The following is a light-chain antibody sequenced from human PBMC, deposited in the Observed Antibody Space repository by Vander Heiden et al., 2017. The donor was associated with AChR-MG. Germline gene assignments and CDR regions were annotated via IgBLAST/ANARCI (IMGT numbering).Light chain of an antibody. CDR1: QSISTY. CDR3: QQTYSNPRT. CDR2: SAS. Sequence: DIQMTQSPSTQSASVGDRVTITRRASQSISTYLHWYKQKPGNAPHVVIHSASNLQSGVPSSFSGRGSGTDFTLTISSLQLEDFATCYCQQTYSNPRTFGQGTKVEIK. V-gene: IGKV1-39*01. J-gene: IGKJ1*01.